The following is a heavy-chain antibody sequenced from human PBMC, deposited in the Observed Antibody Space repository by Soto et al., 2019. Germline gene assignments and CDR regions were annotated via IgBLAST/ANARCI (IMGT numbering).Heavy chain of an antibody. J-gene: IGHJ4*02. CDR1: GASINTGGFY. CDR2: GSHTGSR. V-gene: IGHV4-31*03. D-gene: IGHD4-17*01. CDR3: ARVKVTTESFDS. Sequence: SETLSLTCSVSGASINTGGFYWSWVRQYPGKGLDWIGYGSHTGSRYLNPSLRSRITISLDTPNNQFSLRLTSVTAADTAVYYCARVKVTTESFDSWGQGSLVTVSS.